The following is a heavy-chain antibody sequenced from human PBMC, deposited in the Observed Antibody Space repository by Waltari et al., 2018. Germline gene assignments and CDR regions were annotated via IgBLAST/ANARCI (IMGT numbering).Heavy chain of an antibody. V-gene: IGHV3-7*03. J-gene: IGHJ4*02. CDR1: GFTLSNYW. CDR3: ARDPARRADY. Sequence: EVQLVESGGGLVQPGGSLRLSCVASGFTLSNYWMHWVRQAPGKGREWVATIKPDGSQTDYVDSVKGRFAISRDNARNSLYLQMNSLRADDTAIYYCARDPARRADYWGQGTLVTVSS. CDR2: IKPDGSQT.